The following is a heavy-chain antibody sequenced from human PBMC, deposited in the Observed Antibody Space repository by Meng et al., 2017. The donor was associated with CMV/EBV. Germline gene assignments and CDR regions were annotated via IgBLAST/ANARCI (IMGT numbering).Heavy chain of an antibody. CDR3: ARGRYCSSTSCTYYYYGMDV. V-gene: IGHV4-39*07. CDR2: IHYRGST. CDR1: GGSISTSDYY. J-gene: IGHJ6*02. D-gene: IGHD2-2*01. Sequence: SETLSLTCTVSGGSISTSDYYWNWIRQPPGKGLEWIGTIHYRGSTSYNPSLKSRLTASVDTSKNQFSLKLSSVTAADTAVYYCARGRYCSSTSCTYYYYGMDVWGQGTTVTVSS.